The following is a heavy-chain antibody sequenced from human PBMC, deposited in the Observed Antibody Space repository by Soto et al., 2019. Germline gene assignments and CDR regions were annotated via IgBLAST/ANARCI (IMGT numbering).Heavy chain of an antibody. J-gene: IGHJ4*02. V-gene: IGHV3-21*06. CDR2: ISSTTNYI. CDR3: ARESEDLTSNFDY. CDR1: GFTFTRYS. Sequence: EVQLVESGGGLVKPGGSLRLSCAASGFTFTRYSINWVRQAQGKGLEWVSSISSTTNYIYYGDSMKGRFTISRDNDKNSLYLEMNSLRAEDTAVYYCARESEDLTSNFDYWGQGTLVTVSS.